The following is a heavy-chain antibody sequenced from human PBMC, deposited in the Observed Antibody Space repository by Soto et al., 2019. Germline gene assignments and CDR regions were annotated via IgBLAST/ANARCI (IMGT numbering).Heavy chain of an antibody. Sequence: ASVQVSSNASGYTFTSHYTNWVQQPPGQELQWLGWMITNLNATGSPRAFKGSVILTWNASISTAYLLLTSLKRDDAAADYFWREVVEGSSLWFDPWGQGTLVTVSS. CDR2: MITNLNAT. V-gene: IGHV1-8*01. J-gene: IGHJ5*02. D-gene: IGHD2-15*01. CDR3: WREVVEGSSLWFDP. CDR1: GYTFTSHY.